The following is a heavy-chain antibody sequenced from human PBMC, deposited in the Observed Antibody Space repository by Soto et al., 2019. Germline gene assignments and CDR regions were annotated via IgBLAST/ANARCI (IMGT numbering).Heavy chain of an antibody. J-gene: IGHJ4*02. Sequence: SVMVFCSASGGTFSSYAISWVRQAPGQGLEWKGGIIPIFGTANYAQKFQGRVTITADESTSTAYMELSSLRSEDTAVYYCAREHDSSGYYWGQGTLVTVS. D-gene: IGHD3-22*01. CDR1: GGTFSSYA. CDR2: IIPIFGTA. CDR3: AREHDSSGYY. V-gene: IGHV1-69*13.